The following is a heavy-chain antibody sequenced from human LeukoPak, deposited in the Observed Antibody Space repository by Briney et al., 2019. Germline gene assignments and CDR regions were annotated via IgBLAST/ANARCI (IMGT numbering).Heavy chain of an antibody. CDR2: ISYDGSNK. CDR3: AKDQGSWYDSSGYYYDY. J-gene: IGHJ4*02. Sequence: PGGSLRLSCAASGFTFGSYGMHWVRQAPGKGLEWVAVISYDGSNKYYADSVKGRFTISRDNSKNTLYLQMNSLRAEDTAVYYCAKDQGSWYDSSGYYYDYWGQGTLVTVSS. V-gene: IGHV3-30*18. D-gene: IGHD3-22*01. CDR1: GFTFGSYG.